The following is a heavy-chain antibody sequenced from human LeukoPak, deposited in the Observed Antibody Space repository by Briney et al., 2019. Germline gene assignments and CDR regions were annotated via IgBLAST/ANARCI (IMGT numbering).Heavy chain of an antibody. CDR1: GFTFITYS. V-gene: IGHV3-48*01. CDR2: ISSSSNTI. D-gene: IGHD2-2*01. J-gene: IGHJ4*02. Sequence: GGSLRLSCACSGFTFITYSMNWVRQAPGKGLEWVSYISSSSNTIYHTDSVEGRFTISRDNAKNSLYLQMNNLRVEDTAVYYCAPGYCTSTSCSHYFEYWGQGTLVTVSS. CDR3: APGYCTSTSCSHYFEY.